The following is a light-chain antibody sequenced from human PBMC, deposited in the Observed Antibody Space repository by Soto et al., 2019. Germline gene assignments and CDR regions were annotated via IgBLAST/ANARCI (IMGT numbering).Light chain of an antibody. Sequence: QPPAASGVPGLSSHLSFACRGSGLGFYNYVSWYQQHPGKVPKLLIYEVTKRPSGVPDRFSGSKSGNTASLTVSGLQAEDEADYYCSSYAGTNNHHVFGTGTKVTVL. J-gene: IGLJ1*01. CDR2: EVT. V-gene: IGLV2-8*01. CDR3: SSYAGTNNHHV. CDR1: GSGLGFYNY.